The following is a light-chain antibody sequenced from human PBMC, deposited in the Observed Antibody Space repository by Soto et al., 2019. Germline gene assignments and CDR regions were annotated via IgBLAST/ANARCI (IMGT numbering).Light chain of an antibody. CDR3: SSYTGSSTLHYV. Sequence: QSALTQPASVSGSPGQSITISCTGTSSDVGDYNYVSWYQQHPGKAPKLMTYEVSNRPSGVSNRFSGSKSGNTASLTISGLQAEDEADYYGSSYTGSSTLHYVFGSGTKLTGL. CDR1: SSDVGDYNY. CDR2: EVS. V-gene: IGLV2-14*01. J-gene: IGLJ1*01.